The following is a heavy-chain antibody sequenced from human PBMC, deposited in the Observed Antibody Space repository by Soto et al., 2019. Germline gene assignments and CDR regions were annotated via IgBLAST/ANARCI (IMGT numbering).Heavy chain of an antibody. CDR3: AKAEWFGDRVDY. Sequence: QVQLVESGGGVVQPGRSLRLSCAASGFTFSSYGMHWVRQAPGKGLEWVAVISYDGSNKYYADSVKGRFTISRDNCKNTLYLQMNSLRAEDTAVYYCAKAEWFGDRVDYWGQGTLVTVSS. D-gene: IGHD3-10*01. V-gene: IGHV3-30*18. CDR2: ISYDGSNK. CDR1: GFTFSSYG. J-gene: IGHJ4*02.